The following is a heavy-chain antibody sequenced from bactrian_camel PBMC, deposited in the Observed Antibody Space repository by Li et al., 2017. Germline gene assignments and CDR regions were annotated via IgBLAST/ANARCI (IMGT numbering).Heavy chain of an antibody. CDR2: IATGSGNT. Sequence: DVQLVESGGRSVQAGGSLKLSCVASGYTRRSYCMAWFRQAPGKEREGVARIATGSGNTYYADSVKGRFTISQDNAKNTVYLQMNSLKPEDTAVYYCVADQGEGHGGSWSGYSSLEVWGRGTQVTV. D-gene: IGHD6*01. V-gene: IGHV3S40*01. J-gene: IGHJ2*01. CDR3: VADQGEGHGGSWSGYSSLEV. CDR1: GYTRRSYC.